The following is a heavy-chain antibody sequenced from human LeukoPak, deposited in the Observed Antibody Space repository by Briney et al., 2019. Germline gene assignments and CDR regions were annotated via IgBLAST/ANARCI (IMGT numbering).Heavy chain of an antibody. D-gene: IGHD2-15*01. CDR3: ARDSYCSGGTCYSRVGY. CDR1: GYIFTNYP. V-gene: IGHV7-4-1*02. J-gene: IGHJ4*02. Sequence: AASVKVSCKASGYIFTNYPMNWVRQAPGQGLEWMGLINTNTGNPTYAQGLTERFVFSWDTSVSTAYLQITSLKAEDTAVYFCARDSYCSGGTCYSRVGYWGQGTEVTVSS. CDR2: INTNTGNP.